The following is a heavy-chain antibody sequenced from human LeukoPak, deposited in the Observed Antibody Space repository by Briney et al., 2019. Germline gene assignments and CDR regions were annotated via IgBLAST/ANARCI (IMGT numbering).Heavy chain of an antibody. CDR3: AKWHSSGYYSLDAFDM. V-gene: IGHV3-23*01. CDR1: GFTFSSYV. CDR2: MIGSGVTT. D-gene: IGHD3-22*01. Sequence: AGGSLRLSCAASGFTFSSYVMSWVRQAPGKGLEWVSPMIGSGVTTYYADSVKGRFTISRDNSKNTLYLQMNSLRVEDTAVYYCAKWHSSGYYSLDAFDMWGQGTMVIVSS. J-gene: IGHJ3*02.